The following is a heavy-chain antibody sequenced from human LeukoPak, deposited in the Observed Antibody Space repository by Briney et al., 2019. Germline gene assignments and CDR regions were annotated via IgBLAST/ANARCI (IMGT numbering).Heavy chain of an antibody. J-gene: IGHJ4*02. CDR2: IYWDDDK. CDR3: AHAVYNSPSSLFDY. V-gene: IGHV2-5*02. Sequence: SGPTLVNPPQTPTLTCTFSGFSLSTNGVGVGWIRQAPGKALEWLALIYWDDDKRYSPSMKSRLTITKDTSKNQVVLIMTNMDPMDTATYYCAHAVYNSPSSLFDYWGQGTLVTVSS. D-gene: IGHD6-13*01. CDR1: GFSLSTNGVG.